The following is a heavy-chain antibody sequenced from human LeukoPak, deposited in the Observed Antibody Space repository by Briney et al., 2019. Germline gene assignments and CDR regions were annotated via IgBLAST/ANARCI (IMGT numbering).Heavy chain of an antibody. CDR2: INSDGSSA. D-gene: IGHD2-8*02. CDR3: ARSTGAGPGY. J-gene: IGHJ4*02. Sequence: PGGSLRLSCAASGFTFRTDWMHWVRQAPGKGPVWVSRINSDGSSASYADSVKGRFTISRDNAKNTLYLQMNSLRAEDTAVYHCARSTGAGPGYWGQGTLVTVAS. CDR1: GFTFRTDW. V-gene: IGHV3-74*01.